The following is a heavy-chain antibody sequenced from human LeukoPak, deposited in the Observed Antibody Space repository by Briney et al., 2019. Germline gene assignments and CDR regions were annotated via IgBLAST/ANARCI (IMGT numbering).Heavy chain of an antibody. CDR2: MNPNSGNT. V-gene: IGHV1-8*02. CDR1: GYTFTSYG. CDR3: ARRAFTIVGATSNWFDP. Sequence: GASVKVSCKASGYTFTSYGISWVRQAPGQGLEWMGWMNPNSGNTGYAQKFQGRVTMTRNTSISTAYMELSSLRSEDTAVYYCARRAFTIVGATSNWFDPWGQGTLVTVSS. D-gene: IGHD1-26*01. J-gene: IGHJ5*02.